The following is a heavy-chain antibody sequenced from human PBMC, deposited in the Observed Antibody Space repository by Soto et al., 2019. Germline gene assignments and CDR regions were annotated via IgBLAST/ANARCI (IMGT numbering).Heavy chain of an antibody. CDR1: GGSISSGGYY. V-gene: IGHV4-31*03. CDR2: IYYSGST. J-gene: IGHJ4*02. D-gene: IGHD2-21*02. CDR3: ARESRGGGNSVDY. Sequence: LSLTCTVSGGSISSGGYYWSRIRQHPGKGLEWIGYIYYSGSTYYNPSLKSRVTISVDTSKNQFSLKLSSVTAADTAVYYCARESRGGGNSVDYWGQGTLVTVSS.